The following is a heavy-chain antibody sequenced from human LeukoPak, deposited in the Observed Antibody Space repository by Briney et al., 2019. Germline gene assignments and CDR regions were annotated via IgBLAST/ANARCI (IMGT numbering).Heavy chain of an antibody. CDR3: AKDPILYSSGPNWFDP. CDR1: GFTFSSYG. J-gene: IGHJ5*02. CDR2: IRYDGSNK. V-gene: IGHV3-30*02. Sequence: GGSLRLSCAASGFTFSSYGMHWVRQAPGKGLEWVAFIRYDGSNKYYADSVKGRFTISRDNSKNTLYLQMNSLRAEDTAVYYCAKDPILYSSGPNWFDPWGQGTLVTVSS. D-gene: IGHD6-19*01.